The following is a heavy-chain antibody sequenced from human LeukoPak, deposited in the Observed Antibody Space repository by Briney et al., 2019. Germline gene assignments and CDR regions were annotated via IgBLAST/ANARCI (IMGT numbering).Heavy chain of an antibody. CDR1: GGTFSSYA. D-gene: IGHD4-17*01. CDR3: ARGRPYGDYSYYFDY. J-gene: IGHJ4*02. CDR2: IIPIFGTA. V-gene: IGHV1-69*05. Sequence: GASVKVSCKASGGTFSSYAISWVRQAPGQGLEWMGGIIPIFGTANHAQKFQGRVTITTDESTSTAYMELSSLRSEDTAVYYCARGRPYGDYSYYFDYWGQGTLVTVSS.